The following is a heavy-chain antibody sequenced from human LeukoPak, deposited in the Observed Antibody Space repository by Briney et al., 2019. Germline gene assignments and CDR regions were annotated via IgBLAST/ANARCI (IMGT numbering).Heavy chain of an antibody. Sequence: GGSLRLSCAASGFTFSSYAMHWVRQAPGKGLEWVAVISYDGSNKYYADSVKGRFTISRDNSKNTLYLQMNSLRAEDTAVYYCARDPSSNFDWFDPWGQGTLVTVSS. V-gene: IGHV3-30*04. CDR3: ARDPSSNFDWFDP. D-gene: IGHD4-11*01. CDR2: ISYDGSNK. CDR1: GFTFSSYA. J-gene: IGHJ5*02.